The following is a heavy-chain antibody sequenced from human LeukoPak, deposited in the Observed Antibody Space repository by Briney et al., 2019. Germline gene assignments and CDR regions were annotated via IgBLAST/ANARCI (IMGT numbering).Heavy chain of an antibody. V-gene: IGHV4-59*12. J-gene: IGHJ6*03. CDR3: ARKVAAAGLYYYYYYMDV. Sequence: PSETLSLTCTVSGGSISSYYWSWIRQPPGKGLEWIWYIYYSGSTNYNPSLKSRVTISVDTSKNQFSLKLSSVTAADTAVYYCARKVAAAGLYYYYYYMDVWGKGTTVTVSS. CDR1: GGSISSYY. D-gene: IGHD6-13*01. CDR2: IYYSGST.